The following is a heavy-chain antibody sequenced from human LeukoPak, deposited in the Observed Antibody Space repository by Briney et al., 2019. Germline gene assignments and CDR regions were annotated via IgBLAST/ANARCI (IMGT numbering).Heavy chain of an antibody. V-gene: IGHV3-30-3*01. D-gene: IGHD6-13*01. CDR1: RFTFSSYA. CDR2: ISYDGSNK. Sequence: PGRSLRLFCAASRFTFSSYAMHWVRQAPGKGLEWVAVISYDGSNKFYADSVKGRFTISRDNSKNTLYLQMNSLRAEDTAVYYCARGGGYSSSWYHRNSQTFYFDYWGQGTLVTVSS. CDR3: ARGGGYSSSWYHRNSQTFYFDY. J-gene: IGHJ4*02.